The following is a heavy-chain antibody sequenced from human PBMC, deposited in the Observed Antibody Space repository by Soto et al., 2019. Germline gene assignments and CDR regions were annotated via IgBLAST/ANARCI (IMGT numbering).Heavy chain of an antibody. CDR2: IYYSGST. J-gene: IGHJ4*02. Sequence: QVQLQESGPGLVKPSQTLSLTCTVSGGSISSGGYYWSWIRQHPGKGLEWIGYIYYSGSTYYNPSLKSRVTISVDTSKNQFSLKLSSVTAADTAVYYCARANQLVYELIYGGFDYWGQGTLVTVSS. CDR1: GGSISSGGYY. CDR3: ARANQLVYELIYGGFDY. D-gene: IGHD2-2*02. V-gene: IGHV4-31*03.